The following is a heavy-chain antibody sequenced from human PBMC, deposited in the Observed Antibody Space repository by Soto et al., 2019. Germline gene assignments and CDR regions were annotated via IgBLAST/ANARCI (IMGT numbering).Heavy chain of an antibody. J-gene: IGHJ2*01. Sequence: EVQLVESGGGLVKPGGSLRLSCAASGFTFSSYSMNWVRQAPGKGLEWVSSISSSSSYIYYADSVKGRFTISRDNAKNSLYLQMNSLRAEDTAVYYCARDAVAGTYYWYFDLWGRGTLVTVSS. D-gene: IGHD6-19*01. CDR1: GFTFSSYS. CDR2: ISSSSSYI. V-gene: IGHV3-21*01. CDR3: ARDAVAGTYYWYFDL.